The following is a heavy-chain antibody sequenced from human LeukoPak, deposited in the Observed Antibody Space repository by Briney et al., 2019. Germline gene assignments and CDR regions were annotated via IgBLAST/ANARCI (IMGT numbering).Heavy chain of an antibody. CDR2: MNPNSGNT. D-gene: IGHD3-3*01. CDR3: ARDLGAITIFGVVIKEAFDI. V-gene: IGHV1-8*01. CDR1: GYTFTSYD. Sequence: ASVKVSCKASGYTFTSYDINWVRQATGQGLEWMGWMNPNSGNTGYAQKFQGRVTMTTDTSTSTAYMELRSLRSDDTAVYYCARDLGAITIFGVVIKEAFDIWGQGTMVTVSS. J-gene: IGHJ3*02.